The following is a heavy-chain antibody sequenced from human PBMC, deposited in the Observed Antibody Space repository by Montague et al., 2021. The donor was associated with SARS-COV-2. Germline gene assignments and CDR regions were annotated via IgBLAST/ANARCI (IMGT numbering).Heavy chain of an antibody. CDR1: GGSISSYY. J-gene: IGHJ6*02. V-gene: IGHV4-59*08. CDR2: IDNSGTT. CDR3: ARTAYNHYGLDV. Sequence: SETLSLTCTVSGGSISSYYWSWIRQPPGKGLGWIGYIDNSGTTSXNPSLRSRATISLDTSKNQFSLNLKSMTAADTAVYYCARTAYNHYGLDVWGQGTTVTVSS. D-gene: IGHD2-21*02.